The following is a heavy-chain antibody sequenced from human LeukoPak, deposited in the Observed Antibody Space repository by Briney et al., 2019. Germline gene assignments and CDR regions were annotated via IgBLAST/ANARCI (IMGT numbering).Heavy chain of an antibody. V-gene: IGHV4-59*11. J-gene: IGHJ4*02. D-gene: IGHD7-27*01. Sequence: PSETLSLTCTVSGGSISSHYWSWIRQPPGKGLEWIGYIYYSGSTNYNPSLKSRVTISVDTSKNQFSLKLSSVTAADTAVYYCASFWGSRSDYWGQGTLVTVSS. CDR1: GGSISSHY. CDR2: IYYSGST. CDR3: ASFWGSRSDY.